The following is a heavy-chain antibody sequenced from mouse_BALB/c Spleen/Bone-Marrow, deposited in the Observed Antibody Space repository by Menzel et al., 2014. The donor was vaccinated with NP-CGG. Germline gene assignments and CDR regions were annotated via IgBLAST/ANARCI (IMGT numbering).Heavy chain of an antibody. CDR3: ARYYYGSSYAMDY. CDR2: IDPANGNT. Sequence: EVQLQQSGAELVKPGASVKLSCTASGFNIGDTYMHWVKQRPEQGLEWIGRIDPANGNTKYDPKFQGKATITADTSSNTAYLQLSSLTSEDTAVYYCARYYYGSSYAMDYWGQGTSVTVSS. J-gene: IGHJ4*01. CDR1: GFNIGDTY. D-gene: IGHD1-1*01. V-gene: IGHV14-3*02.